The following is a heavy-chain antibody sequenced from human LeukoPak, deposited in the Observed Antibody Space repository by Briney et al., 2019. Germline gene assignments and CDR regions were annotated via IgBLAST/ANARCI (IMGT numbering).Heavy chain of an antibody. CDR2: INHSGRT. V-gene: IGHV4-38-2*02. CDR1: GYSINFGHL. Sequence: PSETLSLTCDVSGYSINFGHLWGWIRQPPGKGLEWIASINHSGRTYYTPSLKSRVTTSVDTLKNQFSLKVTSVTAEDTAMYFCARESSAVAHTMMRDWLDPWGQGTLVTVSS. J-gene: IGHJ5*02. D-gene: IGHD3-22*01. CDR3: ARESSAVAHTMMRDWLDP.